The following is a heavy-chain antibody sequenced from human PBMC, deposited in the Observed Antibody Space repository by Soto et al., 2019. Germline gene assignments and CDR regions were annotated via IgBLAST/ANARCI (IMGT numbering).Heavy chain of an antibody. D-gene: IGHD1-1*01. CDR3: ATWHEREHAYDV. CDR2: LYDVDGS. V-gene: IGHV3-53*01. CDR1: GLTISGKKY. J-gene: IGHJ3*01. Sequence: LRLSCAAFGLTISGKKYVAWVRQAPGKGLEWVSGLYDVDGSFYADSVRGRFTTSSDSSKTTVYLQMNDLRPDDTAVYYCATWHEREHAYDVWGQGTTVTVSS.